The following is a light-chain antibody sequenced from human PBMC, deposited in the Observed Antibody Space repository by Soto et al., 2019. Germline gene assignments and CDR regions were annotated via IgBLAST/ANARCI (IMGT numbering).Light chain of an antibody. CDR1: GSDVGSYKY. CDR3: SSYTSISSLGV. Sequence: QSALTQPASVSGSPGQSITISCTGTGSDVGSYKYVSWYQQHPGKAPNLIIFEVSNRPSWVSDRFSGSKSGNTASLTISGLQAEDEADYYCSSYTSISSLGVFGTGTKLTVL. CDR2: EVS. J-gene: IGLJ1*01. V-gene: IGLV2-14*01.